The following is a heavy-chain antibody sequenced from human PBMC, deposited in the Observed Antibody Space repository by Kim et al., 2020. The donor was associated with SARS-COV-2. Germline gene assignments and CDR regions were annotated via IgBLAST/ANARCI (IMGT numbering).Heavy chain of an antibody. CDR1: GFTFSSYW. J-gene: IGHJ4*02. Sequence: GGSLRLSCVASGFTFSSYWMHWVRQAPGKGLVWVSRVNSDGSSTSYADSVKGRFTISRDNARNTLSLQMNSLRAEDTAVYYCASLSTGYVWYKFDYWGQGEQGTVSS. D-gene: IGHD3-16*01. CDR3: ASLSTGYVWYKFDY. V-gene: IGHV3-74*01. CDR2: VNSDGSST.